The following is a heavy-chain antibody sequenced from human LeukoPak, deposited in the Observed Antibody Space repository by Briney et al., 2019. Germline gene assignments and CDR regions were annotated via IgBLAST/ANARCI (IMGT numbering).Heavy chain of an antibody. CDR3: ARDLELELQFDY. J-gene: IGHJ4*02. V-gene: IGHV3-30*03. Sequence: PGGSLRLSCAASGFTLSSYGMHWVRQAPGKGLEWVAVISYDGSNKYYADSVKGRFTISRDNPKNTLYLQMNSLRAEDTAVYYCARDLELELQFDYWGQGTLVTVSS. CDR1: GFTLSSYG. CDR2: ISYDGSNK. D-gene: IGHD1-7*01.